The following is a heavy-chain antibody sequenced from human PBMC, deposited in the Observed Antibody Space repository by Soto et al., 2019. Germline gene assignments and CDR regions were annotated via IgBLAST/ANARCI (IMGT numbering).Heavy chain of an antibody. CDR3: ARVCGCACHNGMDV. Sequence: QVQLQESGPGLVKPSQTLSLTCTVSGGSISSGGYYWSWIRQHPGKGLEWIGYIYYSGSTYYNPSVKSRVTISVDTSKNQFSLKLSSVTAADTAVYYCARVCGCACHNGMDVWGQGTTVTVSS. J-gene: IGHJ6*02. D-gene: IGHD2-21*02. V-gene: IGHV4-31*03. CDR2: IYYSGST. CDR1: GGSISSGGYY.